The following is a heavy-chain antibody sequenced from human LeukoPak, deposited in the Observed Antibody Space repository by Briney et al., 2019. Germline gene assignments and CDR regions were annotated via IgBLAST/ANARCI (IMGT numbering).Heavy chain of an antibody. J-gene: IGHJ4*02. V-gene: IGHV3-21*01. CDR2: INSKSRYI. CDR1: GFTFSSYS. CDR3: ARADSSSSRLDC. D-gene: IGHD6-6*01. Sequence: GGSLRLSCAASGFTFSSYSMNWVRQAPGKGLEWVSSINSKSRYIYYADSLKGRFTISRDNGKNSVYLQMNSLRAEDTAVYFCARADSSSSRLDCWGQGTLVTVSS.